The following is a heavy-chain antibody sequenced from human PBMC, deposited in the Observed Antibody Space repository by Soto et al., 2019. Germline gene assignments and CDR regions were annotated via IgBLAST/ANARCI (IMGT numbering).Heavy chain of an antibody. D-gene: IGHD4-17*01. CDR1: GFTFTNYA. CDR3: ARGDYGDYLDLDS. V-gene: IGHV3-30-3*01. J-gene: IGHJ4*02. CDR2: VSYDGTNK. Sequence: QGHLLESGGGVVQPGRSLRLSCVASGFTFTNYAMHWVRQAPGRGLEWVAVVSYDGTNKYYTEYIKGRFTISRDNSKDTLYLQMNNLQREDTAVYYCARGDYGDYLDLDSWGQGTPVTVSS.